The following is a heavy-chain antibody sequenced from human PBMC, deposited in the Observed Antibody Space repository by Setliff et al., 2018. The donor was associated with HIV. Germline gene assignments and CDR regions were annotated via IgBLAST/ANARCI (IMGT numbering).Heavy chain of an antibody. J-gene: IGHJ3*02. V-gene: IGHV7-4-1*02. CDR3: AREKTLGALDI. CDR1: GYTLTSYA. CDR2: INTNTGNP. Sequence: GASVKVSCKASGYTLTSYAMNWVRQAPGQGLEWMGWINTNTGNPTYAQGFTGRFVFSLDTSVSTAFLQISSLKAEDTAVYFCAREKTLGALDIWGQGTMVTVSS.